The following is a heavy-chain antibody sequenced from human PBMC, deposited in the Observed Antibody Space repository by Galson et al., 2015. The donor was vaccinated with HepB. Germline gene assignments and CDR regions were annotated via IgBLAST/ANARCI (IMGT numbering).Heavy chain of an antibody. CDR1: GFTFGDYA. V-gene: IGHV3-49*04. Sequence: LRLSCAASGFTFGDYAMSWVRQAPGKGLEWVGFIRSKAYGGTTEYAASVKGRFTISRDDSKSIAYLQMNSLKTEDTAVYYCTRERWLQARSDYWGQGTLVTVSS. CDR2: IRSKAYGGTT. D-gene: IGHD5-24*01. J-gene: IGHJ4*02. CDR3: TRERWLQARSDY.